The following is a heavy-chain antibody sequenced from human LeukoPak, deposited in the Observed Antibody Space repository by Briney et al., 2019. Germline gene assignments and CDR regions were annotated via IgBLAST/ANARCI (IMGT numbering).Heavy chain of an antibody. CDR1: AFTFSSYW. V-gene: IGHV3-74*01. CDR2: IKGDESSI. Sequence: GGSLRLSCAASAFTFSSYWMHWVRQAPGKGLEWVSRIKGDESSINYADSVEGRFTISRDDAKNSLYLQMNSLRAEDTAVYYCARVITMVRGGGTGAFDIWGQGTMVTVSS. J-gene: IGHJ3*02. D-gene: IGHD3-10*01. CDR3: ARVITMVRGGGTGAFDI.